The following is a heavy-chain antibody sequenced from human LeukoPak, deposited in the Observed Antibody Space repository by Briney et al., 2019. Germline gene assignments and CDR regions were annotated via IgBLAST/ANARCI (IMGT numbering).Heavy chain of an antibody. CDR1: GGSISSGGYY. J-gene: IGHJ5*02. CDR2: IYYSGST. Sequence: SETLPLTCTVSGGSISSGGYYWSWIRQHPGKGLEWIGYIYYSGSTYYNPSLKSRVTISLDTSKNQFSLKLSSVTAADTAVYYCVRDAVDDEYSSSNWFDPWGQGTLVTVSS. V-gene: IGHV4-31*03. D-gene: IGHD6-6*01. CDR3: VRDAVDDEYSSSNWFDP.